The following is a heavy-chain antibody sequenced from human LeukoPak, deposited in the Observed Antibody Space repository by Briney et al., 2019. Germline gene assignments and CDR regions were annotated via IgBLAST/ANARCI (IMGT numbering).Heavy chain of an antibody. CDR1: GFTFSNYW. CDR2: IKQDGSEK. V-gene: IGHV3-7*01. Sequence: TGGSLRLSCAASGFTFSNYWMNWVRQAPGRGPEWVADIKQDGSEKYYVDSVKGRFTISRDNAKNSLYLQMDSLRAEDTAVYYCARDLTLIVVVPAAPYFDYWGQGTLVTVSS. D-gene: IGHD2-2*01. CDR3: ARDLTLIVVVPAAPYFDY. J-gene: IGHJ4*02.